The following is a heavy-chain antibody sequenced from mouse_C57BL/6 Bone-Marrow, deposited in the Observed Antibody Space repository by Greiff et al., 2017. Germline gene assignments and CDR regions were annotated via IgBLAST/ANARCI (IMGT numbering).Heavy chain of an antibody. D-gene: IGHD2-5*01. Sequence: QVHVKQPGAELVKPGASVKMSCKASGYTFTSYWLTWVKQRPGQGLEWIGDMYPGSGSTNYNEKFKSKATLTVDTSSRTAYMQLSSLTSDDSAVYYCARPYYSNYWYFDVWGTGTTVTVSS. CDR1: GYTFTSYW. V-gene: IGHV1-55*01. J-gene: IGHJ1*03. CDR2: MYPGSGST. CDR3: ARPYYSNYWYFDV.